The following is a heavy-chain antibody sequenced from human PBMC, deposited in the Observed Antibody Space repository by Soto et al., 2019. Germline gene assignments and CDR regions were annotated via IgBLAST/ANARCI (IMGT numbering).Heavy chain of an antibody. Sequence: EVRLVESGGGLVQPGGSLRLSCATSGFTFSSRWMHWVRQAPGKGLVWVSYINSDGSTTTYADSVKGRFTISRDNAKNMVYLQMNSLRVDDTAVYYCARDTSYSTDYWGQGTLVTVSS. D-gene: IGHD2-2*01. V-gene: IGHV3-74*01. CDR3: ARDTSYSTDY. CDR2: INSDGSTT. CDR1: GFTFSSRW. J-gene: IGHJ4*02.